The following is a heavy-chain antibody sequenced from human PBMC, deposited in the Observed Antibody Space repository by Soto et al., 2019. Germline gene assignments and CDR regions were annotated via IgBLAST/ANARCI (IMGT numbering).Heavy chain of an antibody. J-gene: IGHJ4*02. Sequence: GGSLRLSCAASGFTFSSYAMSWVRQAPGKGLEWVSGISGSGGSTHYADSVKGRFTISRDNSKNTLYLQMNSLRAEDTAVYYCARSRPHDPGDYWGQGTLVTVSS. CDR3: ARSRPHDPGDY. CDR2: ISGSGGST. CDR1: GFTFSSYA. V-gene: IGHV3-23*01.